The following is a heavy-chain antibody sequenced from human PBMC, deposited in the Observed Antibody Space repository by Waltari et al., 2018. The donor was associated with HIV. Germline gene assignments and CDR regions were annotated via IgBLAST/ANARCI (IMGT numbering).Heavy chain of an antibody. CDR3: TRDPKDDGHYVFDS. Sequence: QVHLVESGGGVVQPGGSLRLSCSASGFSFSRHALHWVRQAPGKGLHWVAVISFNSNFRYYSDSVRGRFTISRDNSRDTLYLDRNLLRDEDTAVYYCTRDPKDDGHYVFDSWGQGTLVTVSS. CDR2: ISFNSNFR. V-gene: IGHV3-30-3*01. CDR1: GFSFSRHA. D-gene: IGHD3-3*01. J-gene: IGHJ4*02.